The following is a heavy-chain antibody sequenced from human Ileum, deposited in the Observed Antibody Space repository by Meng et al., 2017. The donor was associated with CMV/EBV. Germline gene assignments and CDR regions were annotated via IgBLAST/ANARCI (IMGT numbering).Heavy chain of an antibody. CDR1: GDSIRSYY. CDR2: IYNSGST. D-gene: IGHD2-2*01. V-gene: IGHV4-4*07. J-gene: IGHJ4*02. Sequence: QRPATGPGLVKPSATLSLTYTVSGDSIRSYYWSWIRQPAGKGLEWIGRIYNSGSTNYNLSLKSRVTMSVDTSKNQFSLKLTSVTAADTAIYYCAREMSSCSNSIRYGVDSWGQGTLVTVSS. CDR3: AREMSSCSNSIRYGVDS.